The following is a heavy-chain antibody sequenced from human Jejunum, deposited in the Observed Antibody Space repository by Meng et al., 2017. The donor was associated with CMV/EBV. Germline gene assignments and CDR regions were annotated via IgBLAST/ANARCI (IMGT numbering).Heavy chain of an antibody. J-gene: IGHJ4*02. D-gene: IGHD3-16*01. CDR1: EYTFTNYY. CDR2: INTSVGYT. CDR3: ARASRVLGGFDY. V-gene: IGHV1-46*01. Sequence: QVHLGQSGAEVRKPGASVKVSCKATEYTFTNYYMHWVRQAPGQGLEWMGIINTSVGYTSHAQKFQGRVTMTRDTSTSTVHMEVSSLRSADTAVYYCARASRVLGGFDYWGQGTLVTVSS.